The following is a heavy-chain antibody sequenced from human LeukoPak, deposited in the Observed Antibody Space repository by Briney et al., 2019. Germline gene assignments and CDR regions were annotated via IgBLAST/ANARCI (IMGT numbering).Heavy chain of an antibody. V-gene: IGHV4-59*08. CDR3: ARHVPYSSSWSWPYYYYYGLDV. CDR2: IYYSGST. Sequence: SETLSLTCAVYGGSFSSYYWSWIRQPPGKGLEWIGYIYYSGSTNYNPSLKSRVTISVDTSKNQFSLKLSPVTAADTAVYYCARHVPYSSSWSWPYYYYYGLDVWGQGTTVTVSS. CDR1: GGSFSSYY. J-gene: IGHJ6*02. D-gene: IGHD6-13*01.